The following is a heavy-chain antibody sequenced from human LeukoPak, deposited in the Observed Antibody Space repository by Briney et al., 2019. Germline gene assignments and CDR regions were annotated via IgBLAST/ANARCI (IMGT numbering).Heavy chain of an antibody. D-gene: IGHD3-22*01. CDR1: GFTFSSYW. V-gene: IGHV3-74*01. CDR2: IKSDGKT. Sequence: GGSLRLSCAACGFTFSSYWMHWVRQAPGKGLVGVSRIKSDGKTNYADSVKGRFTISRDNAKNTVSLQMNSMRAEDTGVYYCARAPSEIGGYYPEYFRHWGQGTLVTVSS. J-gene: IGHJ1*01. CDR3: ARAPSEIGGYYPEYFRH.